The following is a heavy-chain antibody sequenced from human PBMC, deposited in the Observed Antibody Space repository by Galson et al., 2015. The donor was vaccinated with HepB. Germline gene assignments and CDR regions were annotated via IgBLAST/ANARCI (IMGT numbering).Heavy chain of an antibody. V-gene: IGHV3-9*01. CDR2: ISWNSGSI. D-gene: IGHD2-2*01. CDR1: GFTFSSYG. CDR3: AKDIGYCSSTSCFDAFDI. Sequence: SLRLSCAASGFTFSSYGMHWVRQAPGKGLEWVSGISWNSGSIGYADSVKGRFTISRDNAKNSLYLQMNSLRAEDTALYYCAKDIGYCSSTSCFDAFDIWGQGTMVTVSS. J-gene: IGHJ3*02.